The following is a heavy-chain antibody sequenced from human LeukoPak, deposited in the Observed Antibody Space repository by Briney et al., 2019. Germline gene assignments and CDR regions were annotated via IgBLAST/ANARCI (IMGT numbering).Heavy chain of an antibody. D-gene: IGHD2-21*02. CDR3: AKDEAPTFHIVVVTAILY. CDR1: GFTFSSYA. CDR2: ISGSGGST. J-gene: IGHJ4*02. Sequence: GGSLRLSCAASGFTFSSYAMSWVRQAPGKGLEWVSAISGSGGSTHYADSVKGRFTISRDNSKNTLYLQMNSLRAEDTAVYYCAKDEAPTFHIVVVTAILYWGQGTLVTVSS. V-gene: IGHV3-23*01.